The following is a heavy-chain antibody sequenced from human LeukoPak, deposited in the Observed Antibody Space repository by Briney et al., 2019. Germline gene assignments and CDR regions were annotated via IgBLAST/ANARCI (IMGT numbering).Heavy chain of an antibody. V-gene: IGHV4-31*03. CDR3: ARDLIGYYYGMDV. Sequence: PSQTLSLTCTVSGGSISSGDYYWSWIRQHPGKGLEWIGYIYYSGSTYYNPSLKSRVTISVDTSKNQFSLKLSSVTAADTAVYYCARDLIGYYYGMDVWGQGTTVTVSS. J-gene: IGHJ6*02. CDR1: GGSISSGDYY. D-gene: IGHD3-16*02. CDR2: IYYSGST.